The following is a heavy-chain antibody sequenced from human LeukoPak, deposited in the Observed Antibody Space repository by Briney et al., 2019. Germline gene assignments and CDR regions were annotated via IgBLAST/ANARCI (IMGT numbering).Heavy chain of an antibody. Sequence: GGSLRLSCAASGFTFSSYWMSWVRQAPGKGLEWVANIKQDGSEKYYVDSVKGRFTISRDNAKNSLHLQMNSLRAEDTAVYYCARGYCSGGSCFDYWGQGTLVTVSS. CDR3: ARGYCSGGSCFDY. CDR2: IKQDGSEK. D-gene: IGHD2-15*01. CDR1: GFTFSSYW. V-gene: IGHV3-7*04. J-gene: IGHJ4*03.